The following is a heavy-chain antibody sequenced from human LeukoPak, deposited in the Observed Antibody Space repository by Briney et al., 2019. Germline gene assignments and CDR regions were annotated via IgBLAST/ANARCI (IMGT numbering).Heavy chain of an antibody. CDR2: MNPNSGNT. Sequence: ASVKVSCKASGYTFTSYDINWVRQATGQGLEWMGWMNPNSGNTGYAQEFQGRVTMTRNTSISTAYMELSSLRSEDTAVYYCARGEHYYDSSGTEPSGYWGQGTLVTVSS. J-gene: IGHJ4*02. CDR3: ARGEHYYDSSGTEPSGY. D-gene: IGHD3-22*01. V-gene: IGHV1-8*01. CDR1: GYTFTSYD.